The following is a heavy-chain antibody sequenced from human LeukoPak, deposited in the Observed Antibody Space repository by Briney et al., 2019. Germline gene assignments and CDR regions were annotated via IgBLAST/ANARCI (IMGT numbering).Heavy chain of an antibody. J-gene: IGHJ4*02. D-gene: IGHD6-13*01. CDR1: GFTFSSYS. CDR2: ISSSSSYI. CDR3: ARDRIAAAGSFRREFDY. V-gene: IGHV3-21*01. Sequence: GGSLRLSCAASGFTFSSYSMNWVRQAPGKGLEWVPSISSSSSYIYYADSVKGRFTISRDNAKNSLYLQMNSLRAEDTAVYYCARDRIAAAGSFRREFDYWGQGTLVTVSS.